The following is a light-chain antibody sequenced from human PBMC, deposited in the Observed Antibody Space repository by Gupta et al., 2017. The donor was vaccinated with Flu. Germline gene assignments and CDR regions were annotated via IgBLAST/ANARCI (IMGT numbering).Light chain of an antibody. CDR1: QSLLHSNGYIY. J-gene: IGKJ1*01. Sequence: DLAMTQSPLSLPVTPGEPSPISCRSSQSLLHSNGYIYLDWYLQKPGQFPQLLIYLGSNRASGVPDRCSGSGTGTKFTLKSSRAEAEDVGVYYCMQALQTWAFGQGTKVEIK. V-gene: IGKV2-28*01. CDR2: LGS. CDR3: MQALQTWA.